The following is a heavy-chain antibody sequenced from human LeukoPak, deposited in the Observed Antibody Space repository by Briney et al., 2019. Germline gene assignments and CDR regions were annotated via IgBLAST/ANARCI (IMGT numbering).Heavy chain of an antibody. CDR1: GFTFNDYT. Sequence: GGSLRLSCAVSGFTFNDYTMNWVRQAPGKGLEWVSSITSSSSYIYYADSLKGRFTISRDNAKNSLFLQMNSLRAEDTAVYYCARSRAVAFFDYWGQGTLVTVSS. CDR3: ARSRAVAFFDY. CDR2: ITSSSSYI. V-gene: IGHV3-21*01. J-gene: IGHJ4*02. D-gene: IGHD6-19*01.